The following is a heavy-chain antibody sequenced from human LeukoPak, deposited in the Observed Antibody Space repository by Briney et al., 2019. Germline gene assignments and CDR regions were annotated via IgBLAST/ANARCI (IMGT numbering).Heavy chain of an antibody. V-gene: IGHV1-2*02. CDR1: GYTFTGYY. J-gene: IGHJ4*02. CDR2: INPNSGGT. D-gene: IGHD1-26*01. CDR3: ARSVVGATWVDY. Sequence: ASVKVSCKASGYTFTGYYMHWVRQAPGQGLEWMGWINPNSGGTNYAQKFQGRVTMTRDTSISTAYMKLSRLRSDDTAVYYCARSVVGATWVDYWGQGTLVTVSS.